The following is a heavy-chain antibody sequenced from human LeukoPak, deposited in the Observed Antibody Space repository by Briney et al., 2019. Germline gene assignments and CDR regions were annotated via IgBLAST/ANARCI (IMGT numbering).Heavy chain of an antibody. CDR2: ISYDGSNK. D-gene: IGHD1-26*01. V-gene: IGHV3-30*18. J-gene: IGHJ4*02. Sequence: GGSLRLSCAASGFTFSSYGMLWVRQAPGKGLEWVAVISYDGSNKYYADSVKGRFTISRDNSKNTLYLQMNSLRAEDTAVYYCAKDKGREGDYWGQGNLVTVSS. CDR1: GFTFSSYG. CDR3: AKDKGREGDY.